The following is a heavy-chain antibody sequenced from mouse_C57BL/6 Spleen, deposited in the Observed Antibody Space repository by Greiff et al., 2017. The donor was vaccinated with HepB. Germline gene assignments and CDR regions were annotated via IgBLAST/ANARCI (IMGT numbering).Heavy chain of an antibody. Sequence: QVHVKQPGAELVKPGASVKISCKASGYAFSSYWMNWVKQRPGKGLEWIGQIYPGDGDTNYNGKFKGKATLTADKSSSTAYMQLSSLTSEDSAVYFCARDGTNGGYFDYWGQGTTLTVSS. V-gene: IGHV1-80*01. D-gene: IGHD2-1*01. CDR2: IYPGDGDT. CDR3: ARDGTNGGYFDY. CDR1: GYAFSSYW. J-gene: IGHJ2*01.